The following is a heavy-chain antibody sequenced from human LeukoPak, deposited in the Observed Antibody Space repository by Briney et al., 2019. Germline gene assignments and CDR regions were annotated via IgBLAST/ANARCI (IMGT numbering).Heavy chain of an antibody. Sequence: SQTLSLTSTVSGGSISSGDYYWSWIRQPPGKGLEWIGYIYYSGSTYYNPSLKSRVTISVDTSKNQFSLKLSSVTAADTAVYYCARAVGYCSSTSCYVRKSAYYFDYWGQGTLVTVSS. CDR3: ARAVGYCSSTSCYVRKSAYYFDY. CDR1: GGSISSGDYY. V-gene: IGHV4-30-4*01. J-gene: IGHJ4*02. D-gene: IGHD2-2*03. CDR2: IYYSGST.